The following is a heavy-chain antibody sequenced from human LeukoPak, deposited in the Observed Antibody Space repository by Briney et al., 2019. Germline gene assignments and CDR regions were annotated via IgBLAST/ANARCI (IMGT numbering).Heavy chain of an antibody. Sequence: GGSLRLSCAASGFTFSTYWMAWIRQAPGKGLEWVANIKEDGSEKYYVDSVKGRFTISRDNAKNSVFLQMNSLRVEDTAVCYCAGTIFDIWGQGTIVTASS. J-gene: IGHJ3*02. CDR1: GFTFSTYW. D-gene: IGHD3-3*01. CDR2: IKEDGSEK. V-gene: IGHV3-7*01. CDR3: AGTIFDI.